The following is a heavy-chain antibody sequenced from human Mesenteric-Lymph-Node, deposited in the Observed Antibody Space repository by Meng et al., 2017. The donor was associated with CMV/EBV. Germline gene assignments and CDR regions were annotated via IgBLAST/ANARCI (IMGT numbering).Heavy chain of an antibody. CDR1: GYTFTKYG. J-gene: IGHJ4*02. Sequence: SGYTFTKYGITWVRQAAGQGLEWMGWINTYSGSTNYAQKLQGRVTMTTDTSTTTAYMELSGLRSGDTALYYCARMTSGSFLPHFDSWGQGTLVTVSS. CDR2: INTYSGST. V-gene: IGHV1-18*01. CDR3: ARMTSGSFLPHFDS. D-gene: IGHD1-26*01.